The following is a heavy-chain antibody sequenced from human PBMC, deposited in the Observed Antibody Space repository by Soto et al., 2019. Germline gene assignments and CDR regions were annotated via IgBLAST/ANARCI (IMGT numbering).Heavy chain of an antibody. CDR2: IYIGGGT. CDR1: GFAVGSNY. V-gene: IGHV3-66*01. Sequence: EVQLVESGGGLARPGGSVRLSCAASGFAVGSNYMSWVRQAPGKGLEWVSLIYIGGGTHYADSVKGRFTISRDNSKNTLYLQMNSLRAEDTAVYHCTRGFCNSSSCYANWFDPWGQGTLVTVSS. D-gene: IGHD2-2*01. J-gene: IGHJ5*02. CDR3: TRGFCNSSSCYANWFDP.